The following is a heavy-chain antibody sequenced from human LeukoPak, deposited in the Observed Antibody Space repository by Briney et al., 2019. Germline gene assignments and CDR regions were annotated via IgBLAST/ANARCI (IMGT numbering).Heavy chain of an antibody. CDR3: ARAAPLRGSGSFYDPEDWFDP. J-gene: IGHJ5*02. CDR1: GGSISSSSYY. Sequence: PSETLSLTCTVSGGSISSSSYYWGWIRQPPGKGLEWIGEINHSGSTNYNPSLKSRVTISVDTSKNQFSLKLSSVTAADTAVYYCARAAPLRGSGSFYDPEDWFDPWGQGTLVTVSS. V-gene: IGHV4-39*07. CDR2: INHSGST. D-gene: IGHD3-10*01.